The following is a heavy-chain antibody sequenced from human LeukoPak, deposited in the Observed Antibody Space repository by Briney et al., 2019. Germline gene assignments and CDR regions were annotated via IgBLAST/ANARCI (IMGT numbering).Heavy chain of an antibody. Sequence: SETLSLTCTVSGGSISSHCWSWIRQPPGKGLEWIGYIYYSGSTNYNPSLKSRVTISVDTSKNQFSLKLSSVTAADTAVYYCARVSSSGWAYYYYYMDVWGKGTTVTVSS. CDR3: ARVSSSGWAYYYYYMDV. V-gene: IGHV4-59*11. CDR2: IYYSGST. J-gene: IGHJ6*03. CDR1: GGSISSHC. D-gene: IGHD6-19*01.